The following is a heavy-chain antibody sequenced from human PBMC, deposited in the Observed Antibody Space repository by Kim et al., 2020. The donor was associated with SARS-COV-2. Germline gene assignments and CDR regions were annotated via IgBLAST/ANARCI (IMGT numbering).Heavy chain of an antibody. V-gene: IGHV4-39*07. Sequence: SETLSLTCTVSGGSISSSNYYWGWIRQSPGKGLEWIGSVYYSGRTYYNPSLKSRLTISVDTSKNQFSLRLSSVTAADTAVYYCARVYYYDSSAIRDWGQGTLVTVSS. CDR2: VYYSGRT. CDR3: ARVYYYDSSAIRD. J-gene: IGHJ4*02. D-gene: IGHD3-22*01. CDR1: GGSISSSNYY.